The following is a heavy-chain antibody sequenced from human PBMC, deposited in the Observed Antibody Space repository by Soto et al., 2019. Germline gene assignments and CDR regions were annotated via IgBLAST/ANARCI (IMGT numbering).Heavy chain of an antibody. D-gene: IGHD2-21*01. CDR3: AKANAHIPFDS. CDR2: ISYDGSSQ. J-gene: IGHJ4*02. V-gene: IGHV3-30*18. Sequence: QVQLVESGGGVVQPGRSLRLSCAASGFTFSSDGMHWVRQAPGKGLEWVAVISYDGSSQYYAVSVQGRFAISRDNPKNTLYLQMNSLRPEDTALYYCAKANAHIPFDSWGQGTLVTVSS. CDR1: GFTFSSDG.